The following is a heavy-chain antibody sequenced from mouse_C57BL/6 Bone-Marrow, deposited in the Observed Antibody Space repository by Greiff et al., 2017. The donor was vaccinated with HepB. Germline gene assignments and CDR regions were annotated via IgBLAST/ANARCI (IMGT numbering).Heavy chain of an antibody. CDR2: IWSGGST. CDR1: GFSLTSYG. V-gene: IGHV2-2*01. D-gene: IGHD1-1*02. Sequence: QVQLQQSGPGLVQPSQSLSITCTVSGFSLTSYGVHWVRQSPGKGLEWLGVIWSGGSTDYNAAFISRLSISKDNSKSQVFFKMNSLQADDTAIYYCARSWDGAWFAYWGQGTLVTVSA. CDR3: ARSWDGAWFAY. J-gene: IGHJ3*01.